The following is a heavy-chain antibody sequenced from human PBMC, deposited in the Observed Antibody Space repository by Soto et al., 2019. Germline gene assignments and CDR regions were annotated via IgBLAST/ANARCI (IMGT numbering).Heavy chain of an antibody. CDR2: ISGSGGST. Sequence: PGGSLRLSCAASGFTFSSSAMSWVRQAPGKGLEWVSSISGSGGSTYYADSVKGRFTISRDNAKHSLYLQMNSLGPDDTAVYFCAKARVRIVGANSFDYWGQGTPVTVSS. J-gene: IGHJ4*02. CDR3: AKARVRIVGANSFDY. D-gene: IGHD1-26*01. CDR1: GFTFSSSA. V-gene: IGHV3-23*01.